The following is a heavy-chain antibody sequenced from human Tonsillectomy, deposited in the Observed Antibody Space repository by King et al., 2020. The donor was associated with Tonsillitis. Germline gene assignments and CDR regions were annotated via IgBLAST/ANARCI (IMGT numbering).Heavy chain of an antibody. CDR1: GGSISSSDHY. J-gene: IGHJ4*02. Sequence: LQLQESGPGVVKPSETLSLTCTVSGGSISSSDHYWAWIRQPPGKGLECIGYMYYSGTIFYNPSLKSRITISGGTSENRFSLKLSSVTAAAAAVYFCARSVSGSFDYWGQGALVTVSS. CDR3: ARSVSGSFDY. D-gene: IGHD2-15*01. V-gene: IGHV4-39*01. CDR2: MYYSGTI.